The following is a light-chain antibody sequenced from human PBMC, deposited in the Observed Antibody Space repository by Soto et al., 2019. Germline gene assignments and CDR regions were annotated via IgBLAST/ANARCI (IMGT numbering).Light chain of an antibody. V-gene: IGLV2-14*01. CDR3: SSYTSSSTPVV. Sequence: QSVLTQPASVSGSPGQSLTISCTGTSSDVGGYNYVSWYQQHPAKPPKLMIYDVSNRPSGVSNRFSGSKSGNTASLTISGLQAEDEADYYCSSYTSSSTPVVFGGGTKVTVL. CDR1: SSDVGGYNY. J-gene: IGLJ2*01. CDR2: DVS.